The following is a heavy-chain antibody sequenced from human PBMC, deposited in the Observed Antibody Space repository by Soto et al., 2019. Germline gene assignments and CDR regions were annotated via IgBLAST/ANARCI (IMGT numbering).Heavy chain of an antibody. CDR3: ARKVRGVNPYYFDY. Sequence: PSETLSLTCAVSGGSISSGGYSWSWIRQPPGKGLEWIGYIYHSGSTYYNPSLKSRVTISVDRSKNQFSLKLSSVTAADTAVYYCARKVRGVNPYYFDYWGQGTLVTVSS. CDR2: IYHSGST. V-gene: IGHV4-30-2*01. J-gene: IGHJ4*02. CDR1: GGSISSGGYS. D-gene: IGHD3-10*01.